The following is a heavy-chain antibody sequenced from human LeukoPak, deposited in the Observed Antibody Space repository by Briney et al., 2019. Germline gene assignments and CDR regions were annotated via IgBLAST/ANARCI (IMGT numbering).Heavy chain of an antibody. CDR1: GYTFTSYA. D-gene: IGHD6-19*01. Sequence: ASVKVSCKASGYTFTSYAMHWVRQAPGQRLEWMGWMNPNSGNTGYAQKFQGRVTITRNTSISTAYMELSSLRSEDTAVYYCARGSSHAFDIWGQGTMVTVSS. CDR2: MNPNSGNT. CDR3: ARGSSHAFDI. J-gene: IGHJ3*02. V-gene: IGHV1-8*03.